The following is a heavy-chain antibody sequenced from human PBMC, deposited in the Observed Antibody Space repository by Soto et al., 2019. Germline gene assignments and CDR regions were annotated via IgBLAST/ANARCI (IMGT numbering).Heavy chain of an antibody. CDR3: ARESSSPNYYYYGMDV. V-gene: IGHV1-69*01. CDR1: GGTFSSYA. Sequence: QVQLVQSGAEVKKPGSSVKVSCRASGGTFSSYAVSWVRQAPGQGLEWMGVIMPLLGSPKYAQKFQGRVTITADDSATTAYMELTGLRSDDTAVYYCARESSSPNYYYYGMDVWGQGTTVTVSS. CDR2: IMPLLGSP. J-gene: IGHJ6*02. D-gene: IGHD2-2*01.